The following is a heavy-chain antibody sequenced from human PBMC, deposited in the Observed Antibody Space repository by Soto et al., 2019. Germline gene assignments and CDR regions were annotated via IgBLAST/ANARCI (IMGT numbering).Heavy chain of an antibody. J-gene: IGHJ4*02. Sequence: GGSLRLSCAASGFTVSSNYMSWVRQAPGKGLEWVSVIYSGGSTYYADSVKGRFTISRDNSKNTLYLQMNSLRAEDTAVYCCARKAAGRAYYFDYWGQGTLVTVSS. CDR3: ARKAAGRAYYFDY. CDR1: GFTVSSNY. D-gene: IGHD6-13*01. V-gene: IGHV3-66*01. CDR2: IYSGGST.